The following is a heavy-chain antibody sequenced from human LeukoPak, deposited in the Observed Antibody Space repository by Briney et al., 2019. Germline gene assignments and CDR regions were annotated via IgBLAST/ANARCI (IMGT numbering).Heavy chain of an antibody. CDR2: IYYSGST. V-gene: IGHV4-59*01. J-gene: IGHJ4*02. CDR1: GGSISSYY. D-gene: IGHD7-27*01. CDR3: ASGHWGEGDFDY. Sequence: KPSETLSLTCTVSGGSISSYYWSWIRQPPGKGLEWIGYIYYSGSTNYNPSLKSRVTISVDTSKNQFSLKLSSVTAADTALYYCASGHWGEGDFDYWGQGTLVTVSS.